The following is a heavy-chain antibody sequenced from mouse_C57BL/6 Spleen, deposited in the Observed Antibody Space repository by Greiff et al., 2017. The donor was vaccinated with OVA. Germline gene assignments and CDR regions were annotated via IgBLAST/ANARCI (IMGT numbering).Heavy chain of an antibody. CDR3: ARRGIYYYGNSPYYCDD. V-gene: IGHV1-84*01. Sequence: QVQLQQSGPELVKPGASVKISCKASGYTFTDYYINWVKQRPGQGLVWIGWIYPGSGNTKYNEKFKGKATLTVDTSSSTVYMQLSRLTSEDSAVYFCARRGIYYYGNSPYYCDDWGQGTTLTVSS. CDR1: GYTFTDYY. CDR2: IYPGSGNT. D-gene: IGHD1-1*01. J-gene: IGHJ2*01.